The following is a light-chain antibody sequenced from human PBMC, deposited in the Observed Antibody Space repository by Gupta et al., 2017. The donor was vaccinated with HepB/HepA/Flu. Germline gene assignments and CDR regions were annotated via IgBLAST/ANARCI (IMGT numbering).Light chain of an antibody. Sequence: EIVLTQSPGTLSLSPGERATLSCRASQSVDSKYLAWYQQKPGQAPRLLIYATSNRLTGVPHRFSGSGSGADFTLTISRLEAADFAVYYCQHFGDSPPGMTFGPGSRV. CDR2: ATS. J-gene: IGKJ3*01. CDR3: QHFGDSPPGMT. V-gene: IGKV3-20*01. CDR1: QSVDSKY.